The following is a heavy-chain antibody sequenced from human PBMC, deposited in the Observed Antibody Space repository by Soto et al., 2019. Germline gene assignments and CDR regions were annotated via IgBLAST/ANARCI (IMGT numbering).Heavy chain of an antibody. D-gene: IGHD3-10*01. CDR2: INHSGST. Sequence: SETLSLTFAVYGGSFSGYDWSWIRQPPGKGLEWIGEINHSGSTNYNPSLKSLVTISVDTSKNQFSLKLSSVTAADTAVYYCARNGNMVRGVIIKGWFDPWGQGTLVTVS. CDR1: GGSFSGYD. CDR3: ARNGNMVRGVIIKGWFDP. V-gene: IGHV4-34*01. J-gene: IGHJ5*02.